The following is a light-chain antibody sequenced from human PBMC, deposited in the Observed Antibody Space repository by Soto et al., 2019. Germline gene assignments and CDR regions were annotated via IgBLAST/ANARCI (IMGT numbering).Light chain of an antibody. V-gene: IGKV3-11*01. CDR3: QQRSNWPRT. CDR2: DAS. CDR1: QSVSSY. Sequence: EIVLTQSPATLSLSPGERATLSCRASQSVSSYLAWYQQKPGQAPRLLIYDASNRATGIPARFSGSGSGTDFTLTISSLEPEDFAVDDCQQRSNWPRTLGQGTKLEIK. J-gene: IGKJ2*01.